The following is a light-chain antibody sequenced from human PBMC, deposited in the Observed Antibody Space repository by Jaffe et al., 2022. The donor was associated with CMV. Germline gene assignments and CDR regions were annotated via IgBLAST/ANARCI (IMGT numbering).Light chain of an antibody. V-gene: IGLV2-14*03. CDR1: SSDVGGYTY. J-gene: IGLJ3*02. CDR2: DFT. CDR3: SAYTRTDTRV. Sequence: QSALTQPASMSGSPGQSITISCTATSSDVGGYTYVSWYQQHPGKAPKLMIYDFTNRPSGVSNRFSGSRSGNSASLTISGLQAEDEAVYYCSAYTRTDTRVFGGGTKVTVL.